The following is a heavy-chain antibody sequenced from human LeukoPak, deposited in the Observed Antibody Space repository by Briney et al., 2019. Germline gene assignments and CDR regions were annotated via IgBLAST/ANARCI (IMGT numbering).Heavy chain of an antibody. CDR2: INQGGSVK. CDR3: DF. Sequence: GGSLRLPCGVSGFPFRTYWLHWVRQAAGRGLAWVGNINQGGSVKHYVASVRGRFTISRDNARNSVYLQMSALVVEDTAVYYCDFWGQGSLVTASS. V-gene: IGHV3-7*01. CDR1: GFPFRTYW. J-gene: IGHJ4*02.